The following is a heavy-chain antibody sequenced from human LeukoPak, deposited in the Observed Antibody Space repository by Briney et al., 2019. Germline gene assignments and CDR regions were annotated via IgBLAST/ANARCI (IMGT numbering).Heavy chain of an antibody. J-gene: IGHJ6*03. CDR1: GFTFSSYG. D-gene: IGHD3-10*01. Sequence: GGSPRLSCAASGFTFSSYGMSWVRQAPGKGLEWVSAISGSGGSTYYADSVKGRFTISRDNSKNTLYLQMNSLRAEDTAVYYCAKFIPVWFGGMDVWGKGTTVTISS. CDR2: ISGSGGST. V-gene: IGHV3-23*01. CDR3: AKFIPVWFGGMDV.